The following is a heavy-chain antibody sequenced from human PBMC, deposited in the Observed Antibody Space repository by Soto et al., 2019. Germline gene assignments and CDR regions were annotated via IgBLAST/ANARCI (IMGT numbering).Heavy chain of an antibody. V-gene: IGHV3-33*01. CDR1: KSIFTGYG. CDR3: ARDGIGGTAFRGFLDY. Sequence: QVLLVESGGGVAQPGRSLRLSCAASKSIFTGYGMHWVRQTPGKGLEWVAVIRFDGTDEHYADSVKGRFTISRDNSKNXXXXXXXXXXXXXXALYYCARDGIGGTAFRGFLDYWGQGTLVTVSS. J-gene: IGHJ4*02. CDR2: IRFDGTDE. D-gene: IGHD1-1*01.